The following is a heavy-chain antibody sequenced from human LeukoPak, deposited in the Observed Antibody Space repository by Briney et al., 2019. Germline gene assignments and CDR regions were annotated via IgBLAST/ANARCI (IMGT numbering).Heavy chain of an antibody. CDR1: GYTFTGYY. CDR3: ARAQVAGTVFDY. V-gene: IGHV1-2*02. CDR2: INPNSGGT. J-gene: IGHJ4*02. Sequence: ASVKVSCKASGYTFTGYYMHWVRQAPGQGLEWMGWINPNSGGTNYAQKFQGRVTMNRDTSISTAYMELSRLRSDDTAVYYCARAQVAGTVFDYWGQGTLVTVSS. D-gene: IGHD6-19*01.